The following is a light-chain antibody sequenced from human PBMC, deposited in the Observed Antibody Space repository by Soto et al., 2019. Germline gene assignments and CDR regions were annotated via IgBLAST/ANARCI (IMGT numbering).Light chain of an antibody. CDR3: QQYNYWPPKIT. J-gene: IGKJ5*01. V-gene: IGKV3-15*01. Sequence: EIVMTQSPGTLSVSPGERATLSCRASQSVSSNLAWYQQKTGQAPRLLIYGASTRATGTPARFSGSGSGTEFTLTISSLQSEDFAVYYCQQYNYWPPKITFGQGTRLEIK. CDR2: GAS. CDR1: QSVSSN.